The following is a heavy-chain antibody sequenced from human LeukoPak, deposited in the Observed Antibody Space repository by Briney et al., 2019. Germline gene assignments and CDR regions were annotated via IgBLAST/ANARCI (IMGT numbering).Heavy chain of an antibody. J-gene: IGHJ4*02. CDR2: ISYDGSNK. CDR1: GFTFSSYG. Sequence: PGGSLRLSCAASGFTFSSYGMHWVRQAPGKGLEWVAVISYDGSNKYYADSVKGRFTISRDNSKNTLYLQMNSLRAEDTAVYYCAKXGPNSRFDYWGXGTLVTVS. V-gene: IGHV3-30*18. D-gene: IGHD4-23*01. CDR3: AKXGPNSRFDY.